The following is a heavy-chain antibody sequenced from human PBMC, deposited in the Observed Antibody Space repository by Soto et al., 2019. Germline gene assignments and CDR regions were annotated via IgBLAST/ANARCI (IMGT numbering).Heavy chain of an antibody. J-gene: IGHJ3*02. CDR2: IYYSGST. V-gene: IGHV4-61*01. CDR1: GGSVSRGSYY. CDR3: ARDVDSFDAFDI. Sequence: SETLSLTCTVSGGSVSRGSYYWIWIRQPPGKGLEWIGYIYYSGSTNYNPSLKSRVTISVDTSKNQFSLKPSSVTAADTAVYYCARDVDSFDAFDIWGQGTMVTVSS. D-gene: IGHD5-12*01.